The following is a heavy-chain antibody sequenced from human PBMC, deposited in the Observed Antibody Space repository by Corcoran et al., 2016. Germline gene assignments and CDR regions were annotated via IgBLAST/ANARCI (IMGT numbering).Heavy chain of an antibody. D-gene: IGHD2-2*02. J-gene: IGHJ6*02. Sequence: EEQLVESGGGLVQPGGSPRLSCAASGFTFSSYWMHWVRQAPGKGLVWVSRINRDGSSTSYADSVKGRFTISRDNTKNTLYLTMNSLGAEDRAVYDCARGGWGVVVPDALRDKYYVGMEVWGQGTRVTVSS. CDR3: ARGGWGVVVPDALRDKYYVGMEV. CDR1: GFTFSSYW. CDR2: INRDGSST. V-gene: IGHV3-74*01.